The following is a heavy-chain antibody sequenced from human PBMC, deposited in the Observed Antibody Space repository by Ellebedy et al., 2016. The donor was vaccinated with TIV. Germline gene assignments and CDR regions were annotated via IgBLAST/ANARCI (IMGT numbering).Heavy chain of an antibody. J-gene: IGHJ4*02. V-gene: IGHV3-33*03. Sequence: PGGSLRFSCAASGFAFTTYGMHWVRQAPGKGLEWVAVIWPDGNTAYYADSVQGRFTFSRDNSRNTLYLQMNSLRVEDTAVYYCVKEEGWGGVDPRFFDHWGQGAQVTVSS. CDR3: VKEEGWGGVDPRFFDH. CDR1: GFAFTTYG. CDR2: IWPDGNTA. D-gene: IGHD3-16*01.